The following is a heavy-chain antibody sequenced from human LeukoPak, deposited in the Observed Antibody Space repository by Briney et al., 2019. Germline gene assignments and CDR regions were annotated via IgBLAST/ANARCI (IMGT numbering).Heavy chain of an antibody. J-gene: IGHJ4*02. D-gene: IGHD4-17*01. CDR2: IYYTGPT. CDR3: ARETTVTTPPRL. Sequence: SETLSLTCTVSGVSISTSRYYWGWIRQPPGKGLEWIGNIYYTGPTYYNASLESRVTISLDTSKNQFSLKLSSVTAADTAVYYCARETTVTTPPRLWGQGTLVTVSS. CDR1: GVSISTSRYY. V-gene: IGHV4-39*07.